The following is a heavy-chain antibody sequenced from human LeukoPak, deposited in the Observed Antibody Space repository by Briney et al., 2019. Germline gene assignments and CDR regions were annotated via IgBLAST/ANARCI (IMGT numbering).Heavy chain of an antibody. Sequence: SETLSLTCTVSGGSISSYFWSWIRQPPGKGLEWIGYIYYSGSTNYNPSLKSRVTISVDTSKNQFSLKLSSVTAADTAVYYCARTGGTFYFYYYMDVWGKGTTVTVSS. CDR2: IYYSGST. V-gene: IGHV4-59*01. J-gene: IGHJ6*03. CDR3: ARTGGTFYFYYYMDV. CDR1: GGSISSYF.